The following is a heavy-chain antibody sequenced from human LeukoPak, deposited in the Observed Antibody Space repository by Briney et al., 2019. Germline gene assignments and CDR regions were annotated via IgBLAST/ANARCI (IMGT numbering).Heavy chain of an antibody. J-gene: IGHJ3*02. CDR1: GFTFDDYA. Sequence: GRSLRLTCPCSGFTFDDYAMHGVRQAPGKDVEWVSGISWNSGRIDYADSVEGRFTISRDNAKNSPYLQMNSLRAEDMALYYCAKDKGSSWYPYDAFDIWGQGTMVTVSS. D-gene: IGHD6-13*01. CDR3: AKDKGSSWYPYDAFDI. CDR2: ISWNSGRI. V-gene: IGHV3-9*03.